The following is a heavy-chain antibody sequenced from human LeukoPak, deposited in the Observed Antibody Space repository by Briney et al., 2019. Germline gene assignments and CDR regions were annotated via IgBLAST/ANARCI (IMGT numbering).Heavy chain of an antibody. CDR1: GGTFSSYA. CDR2: IIPIFGTA. J-gene: IGHJ4*02. Sequence: KISCKASGGTFSSYAISWVRQAPGQGLEWMGGIIPIFGTANYAQKFQGRVTITADESTSTAYMELSSLRSEDTAVYYCARGVVVAATEYYFDYWGQGTLVTVSS. V-gene: IGHV1-69*01. D-gene: IGHD2-15*01. CDR3: ARGVVVAATEYYFDY.